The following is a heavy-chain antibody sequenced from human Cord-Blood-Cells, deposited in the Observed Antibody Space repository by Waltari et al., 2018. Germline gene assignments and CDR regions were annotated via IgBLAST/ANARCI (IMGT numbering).Heavy chain of an antibody. Sequence: QVQLQQWGAGLLKPSETLSLTCAVYGGSFSGYYWSWIRQPPGKGLEWIGEINHSGSTNYNPSLKSRVTISVDTSKNQFSLKLSSVTAADTAVYYCARRESAAGTGYWGQGTLVTVSS. CDR3: ARRESAAGTGY. CDR2: INHSGST. J-gene: IGHJ4*02. D-gene: IGHD6-13*01. V-gene: IGHV4-34*01. CDR1: GGSFSGYY.